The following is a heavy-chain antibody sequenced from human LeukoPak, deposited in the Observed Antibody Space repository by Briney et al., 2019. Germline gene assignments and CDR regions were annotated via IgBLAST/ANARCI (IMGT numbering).Heavy chain of an antibody. J-gene: IGHJ4*02. CDR1: GGSISSYY. CDR2: IYYSGST. D-gene: IGHD1-26*01. CDR3: ARAVGATYFDY. V-gene: IGHV4-59*01. Sequence: SETLSLTCTVSGGSISSYYWSWIRQPPGKGLEWIGYIYYSGSTNYNPSLKSRVTISVDTSKNQFSLKLSSVTAADTAVYYCARAVGATYFDYWGQGTLVTVSS.